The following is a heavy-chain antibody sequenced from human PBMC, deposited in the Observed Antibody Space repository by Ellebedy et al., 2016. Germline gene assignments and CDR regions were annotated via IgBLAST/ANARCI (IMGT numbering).Heavy chain of an antibody. D-gene: IGHD3-3*01. Sequence: SETLSLTXTVSGGSVSSGNYYWSWIRQHPGKGLEWIGYIFYTGNTYFNPSLRSRLTMSVDRSKNQFSLRLTSVTAADTAVYYCARAPTIFGVVCLDYWGQGALVTVSS. J-gene: IGHJ4*02. V-gene: IGHV4-31*03. CDR2: IFYTGNT. CDR1: GGSVSSGNYY. CDR3: ARAPTIFGVVCLDY.